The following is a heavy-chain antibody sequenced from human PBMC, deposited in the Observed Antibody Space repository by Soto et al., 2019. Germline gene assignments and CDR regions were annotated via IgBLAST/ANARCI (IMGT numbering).Heavy chain of an antibody. CDR3: ARMVGYCSGGSCFDAFDI. D-gene: IGHD2-15*01. CDR2: ISSSGSTI. Sequence: GGSLRLSCAASGFTFSSYGMHWVRQAPGKGLEWVSYISSSGSTIYYADSVKGRFTISRDNAKNSLYLQMNSLRAEDTAVYYCARMVGYCSGGSCFDAFDIWGQGTMVTVSS. V-gene: IGHV3-48*04. CDR1: GFTFSSYG. J-gene: IGHJ3*02.